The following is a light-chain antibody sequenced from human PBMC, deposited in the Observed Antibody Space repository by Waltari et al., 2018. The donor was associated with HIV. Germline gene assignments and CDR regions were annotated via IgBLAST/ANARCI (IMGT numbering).Light chain of an antibody. CDR2: SDS. CDR3: QVWDSRSDHRV. Sequence: SYVLTQPPSVSVAPGKTARITCGGTNIGSKSVHWYQQKPGQAPVLVIYSDSDRPSGIPERFSVSNSGNTATLTISRVEAGDEADYYCQVWDSRSDHRVFGGGTKLTVL. CDR1: NIGSKS. J-gene: IGLJ3*02. V-gene: IGLV3-21*04.